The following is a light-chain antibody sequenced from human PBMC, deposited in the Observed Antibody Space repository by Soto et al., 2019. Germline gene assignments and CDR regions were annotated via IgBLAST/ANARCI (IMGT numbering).Light chain of an antibody. J-gene: IGKJ2*01. CDR3: QQYNSYLHT. CDR1: QSISSW. V-gene: IGKV1-5*01. Sequence: DIQMTQSPSTLSASVGDRVTITCRASQSISSWLAWYQQKPGKAPKLLIYDASSLDSGVPSRFSGSGSGTEFTLTISSLQPDDFATYYCQQYNSYLHTFGQGTKLEIK. CDR2: DAS.